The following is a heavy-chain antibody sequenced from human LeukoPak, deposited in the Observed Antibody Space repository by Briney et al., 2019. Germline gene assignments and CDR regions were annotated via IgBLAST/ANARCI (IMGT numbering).Heavy chain of an antibody. CDR1: GGSISNFY. CDR2: IFYSGST. J-gene: IGHJ4*02. D-gene: IGHD6-6*01. V-gene: IGHV4-59*01. Sequence: PSETLSLTCTVSGGSISNFYWSWIRQPPGRGLEWIGYIFYSGSTNYNPSLKSRVTISVDTSKNQFSLNLTSVTAADTAVYYCARWGSIAVARFDYWGQGTLVTVSS. CDR3: ARWGSIAVARFDY.